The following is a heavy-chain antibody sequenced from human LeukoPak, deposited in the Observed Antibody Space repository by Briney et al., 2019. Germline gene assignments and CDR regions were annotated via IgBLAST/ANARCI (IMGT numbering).Heavy chain of an antibody. CDR2: ISGSGGST. CDR3: ARDQKDGYNYFYYYYYGMDV. CDR1: GFTFSSYA. Sequence: GSLRLSCAASGFTFSSYAMSWVRQAPGKGLEWVSAISGSGGSTYYADSVKGRFTISRDNSKNTLYLQMNSLRAEDTAVYYCARDQKDGYNYFYYYYYGMDVWGQGTTVTVSS. J-gene: IGHJ6*02. V-gene: IGHV3-23*01. D-gene: IGHD5-24*01.